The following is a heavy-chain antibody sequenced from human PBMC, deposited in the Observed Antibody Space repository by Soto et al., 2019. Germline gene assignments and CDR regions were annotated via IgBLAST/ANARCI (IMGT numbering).Heavy chain of an antibody. V-gene: IGHV4-31*03. D-gene: IGHD2-2*01. J-gene: IGHJ3*02. CDR1: GGSISSGGYY. CDR3: ASSLCSSTSCDGWSAFDI. CDR2: IDYSGST. Sequence: QVQLQESGPGLVKPSQTLSLTCTVSGGSISSGGYYWSWIRQHPGKGLEWIGYIDYSGSTYYNPSLMSRVTISVDTSKNQFSLKLSSVTAADTAVYYCASSLCSSTSCDGWSAFDIWGQGTMVTVSS.